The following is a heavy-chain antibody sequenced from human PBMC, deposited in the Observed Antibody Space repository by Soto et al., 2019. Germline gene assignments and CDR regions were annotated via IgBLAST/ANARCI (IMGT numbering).Heavy chain of an antibody. V-gene: IGHV1-69*13. Sequence: SVKVSCKASGGTFSSYAISWVRQAPGQGREWMGGIIPIFGTANYAQKFQGRVTITADESTSTAYMELSSLRSEDTAVYYCASPGPLGHCSSTSCPRPFDYWGQGTLVTVSS. CDR1: GGTFSSYA. CDR2: IIPIFGTA. D-gene: IGHD2-2*01. CDR3: ASPGPLGHCSSTSCPRPFDY. J-gene: IGHJ4*02.